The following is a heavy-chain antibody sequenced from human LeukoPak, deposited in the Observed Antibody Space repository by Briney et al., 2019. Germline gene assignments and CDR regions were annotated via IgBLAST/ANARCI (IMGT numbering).Heavy chain of an antibody. CDR2: IRYDGSNK. J-gene: IGHJ6*03. CDR1: GFTFSSYG. CDR3: ASNIAARWSYYYYMDV. Sequence: GGSLRLSCAASGFTFSSYGMHWVRQAPGKGLEWVAFIRYDGSNKYYADSVKGRFTISRDNSKNTLYLQMNSLRAEDTAVYYCASNIAARWSYYYYMDVWGKGTTVTVSS. V-gene: IGHV3-30*02. D-gene: IGHD6-13*01.